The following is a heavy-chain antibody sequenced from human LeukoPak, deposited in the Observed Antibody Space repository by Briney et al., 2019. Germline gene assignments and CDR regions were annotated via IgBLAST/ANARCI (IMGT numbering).Heavy chain of an antibody. CDR3: ALEGSSGYSILDDY. V-gene: IGHV4-34*01. J-gene: IGHJ4*02. CDR1: GGYFCGYY. Sequence: ASETLSLTCAVYGGYFCGYYWSWMRQPPGKGLEWIGEINHSGSTNYHPSLKSRVTISVDTSKNQFSLKLSSVTAADTAVYYCALEGSSGYSILDDYWGQGTLVTVSS. D-gene: IGHD3-22*01. CDR2: INHSGST.